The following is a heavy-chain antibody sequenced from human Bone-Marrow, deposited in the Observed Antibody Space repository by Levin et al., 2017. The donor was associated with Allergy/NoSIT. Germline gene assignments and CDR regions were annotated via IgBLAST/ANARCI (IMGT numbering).Heavy chain of an antibody. J-gene: IGHJ4*02. CDR3: ARNRDGFEYYFDY. CDR2: VYYSWTT. CDR1: GGSISSGDYY. Sequence: SQTLSLPCTVSGGSISSGDYYWSWIRQSPGKGLEWIGYVYYSWTTNYNPSLESRVTISVDTSKNQFSLKLSSATAADTAVYYCARNRDGFEYYFDYWGQGTLVTVSS. V-gene: IGHV4-30-4*01. D-gene: IGHD5-24*01.